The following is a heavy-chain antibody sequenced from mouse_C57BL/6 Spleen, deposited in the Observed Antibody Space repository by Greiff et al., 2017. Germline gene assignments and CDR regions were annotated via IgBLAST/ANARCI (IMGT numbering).Heavy chain of an antibody. CDR3: ARGPHYYAMDY. CDR2: FHPYNDDT. J-gene: IGHJ4*01. CDR1: GYTFTTYP. V-gene: IGHV1-47*01. D-gene: IGHD6-1*01. Sequence: VKLVESGAELVKPGASVKMSCKASGYTFTTYPIEWMKQNHGKSLEWIGNFHPYNDDTKYNEKFKGKATLTVEKSSSTVYLELSRLTYDDSAVYYCARGPHYYAMDYWGQGTSVTVSS.